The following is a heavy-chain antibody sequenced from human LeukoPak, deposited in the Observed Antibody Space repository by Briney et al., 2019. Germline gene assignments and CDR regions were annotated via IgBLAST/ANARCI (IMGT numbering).Heavy chain of an antibody. CDR1: GFPFSSYS. J-gene: IGHJ5*02. CDR2: ISSSSGTI. V-gene: IGHV3-48*01. D-gene: IGHD5-24*01. CDR3: ARDRSMATPDWFDP. Sequence: GGSLRLSCAASGFPFSSYSMNWVRQAPGKGLEWVSYISSSSGTIYYADSVKGRFTISRDNAKNSLYLQMNSLRAEDTAVYYCARDRSMATPDWFDPWGQGTLVTVSS.